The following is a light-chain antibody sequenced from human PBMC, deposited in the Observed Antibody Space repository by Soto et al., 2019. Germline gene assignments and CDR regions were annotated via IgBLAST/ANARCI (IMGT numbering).Light chain of an antibody. CDR1: QSVLYSSNNKNY. J-gene: IGKJ2*02. Sequence: DIVMTQSPDSLAVSLGERATINCKSRQSVLYSSNNKNYLAWYQQKPGQPPKLLIYWASTRESGVPDRFSGSWSGTDFTLTISSLQAEDVAVYYCQQYYTTPCTFGQGTKLQIK. CDR3: QQYYTTPCT. CDR2: WAS. V-gene: IGKV4-1*01.